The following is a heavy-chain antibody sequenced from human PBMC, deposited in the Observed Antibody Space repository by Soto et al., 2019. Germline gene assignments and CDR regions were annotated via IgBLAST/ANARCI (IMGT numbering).Heavy chain of an antibody. CDR2: IIPSIGTA. D-gene: IGHD4-4*01. CDR1: GGTFSSYA. Sequence: QVQLVQSGAEVKKPGSSVTVSCKASGGTFSSYAISWVRQAPGQGLGGMGRIIPSIGTANYAQMFQGRVTITADESTSTAYMELTSLRSEDTAVYYCARVVMTTVPASYYYGMDVWGQGTTVTVSS. CDR3: ARVVMTTVPASYYYGMDV. V-gene: IGHV1-69*18. J-gene: IGHJ6*02.